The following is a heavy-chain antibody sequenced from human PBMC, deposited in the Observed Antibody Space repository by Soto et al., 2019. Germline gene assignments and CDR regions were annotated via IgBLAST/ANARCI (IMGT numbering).Heavy chain of an antibody. D-gene: IGHD2-2*01. CDR2: IYYSGST. Sequence: PSETLSLTCTVSGGCISSYYGSWIRQPPGKGLEWIGYIYYSGSTNYNPSLKSRVTISVDTSKNQFSLKLSSVTAADTAVYYCARYCSSTSCYALWYFDLWGRGTLVTVSS. J-gene: IGHJ2*01. CDR3: ARYCSSTSCYALWYFDL. CDR1: GGCISSYY. V-gene: IGHV4-59*08.